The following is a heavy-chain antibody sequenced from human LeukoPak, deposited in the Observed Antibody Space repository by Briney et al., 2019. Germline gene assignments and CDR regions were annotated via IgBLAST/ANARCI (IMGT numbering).Heavy chain of an antibody. D-gene: IGHD1-14*01. V-gene: IGHV3-43*01. Sequence: PGGSLRLSCAASGFTFEAYTMHWVRQAPGKGLEWVSLISWDGDNTYYADSVKGRFTISRDNSKNSLYLQMNSLGTEDTASYYCAKGTGRSTLNWLDPWGQGTLVTVSS. CDR2: ISWDGDNT. J-gene: IGHJ5*02. CDR1: GFTFEAYT. CDR3: AKGTGRSTLNWLDP.